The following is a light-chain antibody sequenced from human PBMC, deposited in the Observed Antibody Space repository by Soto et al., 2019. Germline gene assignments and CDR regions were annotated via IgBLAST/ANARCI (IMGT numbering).Light chain of an antibody. CDR3: QQYGSSPT. CDR2: GAS. Sequence: EIVLTQSPGTLSLSPGERATLSCRASQSVTSGYLAWYQQKPGQSPRLLIYGASSRATGSPDRFSGSGSGTDFTRTISRLEPEDFAVYYCQQYGSSPTFGQGTKVEIK. V-gene: IGKV3-20*01. J-gene: IGKJ1*01. CDR1: QSVTSGY.